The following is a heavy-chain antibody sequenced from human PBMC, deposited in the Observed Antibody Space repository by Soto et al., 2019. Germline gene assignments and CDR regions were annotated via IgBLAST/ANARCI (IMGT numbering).Heavy chain of an antibody. V-gene: IGHV1-3*01. CDR2: INAGNGNT. J-gene: IGHJ4*02. Sequence: ASVKVSCKASGYTFTSYAMHWVRQAPGQRLEWMGWINAGNGNTKYSQKFQGRVTITRDTSASTAYMELSSLRSEDTAVYYCARDQLLWLGELLSEFDYWGQGTLVTVSS. D-gene: IGHD3-10*01. CDR1: GYTFTSYA. CDR3: ARDQLLWLGELLSEFDY.